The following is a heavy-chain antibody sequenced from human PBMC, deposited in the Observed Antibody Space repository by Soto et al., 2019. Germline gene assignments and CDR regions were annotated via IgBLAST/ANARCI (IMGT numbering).Heavy chain of an antibody. CDR3: ARGEQYSGRIFDY. D-gene: IGHD1-26*01. J-gene: IGHJ4*01. CDR2: TYYRSKWYY. V-gene: IGHV6-1*01. Sequence: SQTLSLTCAITGDSVSSNSAGWSWVRQSPSRGLEWLGRTYYRSKWYYEYAVSVRGRITINPDTSKNQYSLQLNSVTPEDTAVYFCARGEQYSGRIFDYRSQGTLVTVSS. CDR1: GDSVSSNSAG.